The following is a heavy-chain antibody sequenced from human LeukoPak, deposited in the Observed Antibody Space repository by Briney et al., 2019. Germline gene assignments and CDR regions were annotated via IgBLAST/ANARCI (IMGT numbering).Heavy chain of an antibody. CDR2: INHSGST. Sequence: PSETLSLTCAVYGGSFSGYYWSWIRQPPGKGLEWIGEINHSGSTNYNPSLKSRVTISVDTSKDQFSLKLSSVTAADTAVYYCARGGWDCSGGSCYLYFDYWGQGTLVTVSS. V-gene: IGHV4-34*01. CDR1: GGSFSGYY. J-gene: IGHJ4*02. CDR3: ARGGWDCSGGSCYLYFDY. D-gene: IGHD2-15*01.